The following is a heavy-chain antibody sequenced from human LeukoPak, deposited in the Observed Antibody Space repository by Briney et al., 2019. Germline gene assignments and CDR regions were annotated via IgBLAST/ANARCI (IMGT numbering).Heavy chain of an antibody. Sequence: SETLSLTCAVYGGSFSGYYWSWIRQPPGKGLEWIGEINHSGSTNYNPSLKSRVTISVDTSKNQFSLKLSSVTAADTAVYYCARGVTAGLLAMDVWGKGTTVTVSS. V-gene: IGHV4-34*01. CDR1: GGSFSGYY. CDR3: ARGVTAGLLAMDV. D-gene: IGHD6-25*01. CDR2: INHSGST. J-gene: IGHJ6*03.